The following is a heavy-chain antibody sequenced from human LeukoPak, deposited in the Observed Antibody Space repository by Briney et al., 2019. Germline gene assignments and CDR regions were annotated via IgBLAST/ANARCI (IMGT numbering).Heavy chain of an antibody. CDR3: AKSYYDFLSGFHYYYGMDA. J-gene: IGHJ6*02. Sequence: GESLKISCKGSGYIFTNYWIGWVRPMPGKGLEWMGIIYPGDSETKYSPSFQGQVTISADKSISTAYLQWSSLKASDTAVYYCAKSYYDFLSGFHYYYGMDAWGQGTTVTVSS. CDR2: IYPGDSET. CDR1: GYIFTNYW. D-gene: IGHD3-3*01. V-gene: IGHV5-51*01.